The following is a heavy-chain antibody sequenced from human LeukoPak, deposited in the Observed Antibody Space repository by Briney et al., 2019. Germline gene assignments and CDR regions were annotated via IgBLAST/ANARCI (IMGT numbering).Heavy chain of an antibody. Sequence: GGSLRLSCAASGFTFTSHWMSWVRQAPGKGLEWVANINQDGSEKYYVDSVKGRFTISRDNAKNSLYLQMNSLRAEDTAVYYCPRDGPWSHGTLVTVSS. V-gene: IGHV3-7*01. CDR2: INQDGSEK. D-gene: IGHD3/OR15-3a*01. CDR3: PRDGP. CDR1: GFTFTSHW. J-gene: IGHJ4*03.